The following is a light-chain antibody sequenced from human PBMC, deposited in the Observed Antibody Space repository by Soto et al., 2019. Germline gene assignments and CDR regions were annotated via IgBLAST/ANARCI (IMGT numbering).Light chain of an antibody. CDR1: QTVSSN. V-gene: IGKV3-15*01. Sequence: EIVMTQSPATLSVSPGERVTPSCRATQTVSSNLAWYQQRPGQAPRILIYGASTRATDIPARFSGSGSGTEFTLTISSLQSEDFAVYYCRQYHDWPRTFGRGTKVDIK. CDR2: GAS. CDR3: RQYHDWPRT. J-gene: IGKJ1*01.